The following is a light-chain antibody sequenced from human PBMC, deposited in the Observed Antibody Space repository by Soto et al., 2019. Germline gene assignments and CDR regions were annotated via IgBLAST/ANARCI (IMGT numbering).Light chain of an antibody. J-gene: IGLJ1*01. Sequence: QSVLTQPTSSSASPGQSVTISCTGTSNDFGGYNYVSWYQQHPGKAPKLMIYEVTKRPSGVPDRFSGSKSDNTASLTVSGLQAEDEADYYCSSYAGSNNLIVFGTGTKVTVL. CDR1: SNDFGGYNY. CDR3: SSYAGSNNLIV. CDR2: EVT. V-gene: IGLV2-8*01.